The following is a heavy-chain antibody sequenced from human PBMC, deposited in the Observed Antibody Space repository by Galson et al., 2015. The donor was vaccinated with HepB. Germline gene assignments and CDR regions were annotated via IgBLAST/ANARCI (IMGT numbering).Heavy chain of an antibody. D-gene: IGHD3-3*01. CDR3: AKLPAFGVVIFDY. Sequence: SLRLSCAASGFTFSSYAMSWVRQAPGKGLEWVSAISGSGGSTYYADSVKGRFTISRDNSKNTLYLQMNSLRAEDTAVYYCAKLPAFGVVIFDYWGQGTLVTVSS. V-gene: IGHV3-23*01. CDR1: GFTFSSYA. CDR2: ISGSGGST. J-gene: IGHJ4*02.